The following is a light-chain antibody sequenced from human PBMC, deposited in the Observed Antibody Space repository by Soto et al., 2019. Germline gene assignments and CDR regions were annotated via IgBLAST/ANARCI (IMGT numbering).Light chain of an antibody. CDR1: QGISSY. J-gene: IGKJ1*01. CDR3: QQYYSYPRT. Sequence: AIRMTPSPSSFSASTGDRVTITCRASQGISSYLAWYQQKPGKAPKLLNYAASTLQSGVPSRFSGSGSGTDFTLTSSCLQSEDFATYYCQQYYSYPRTFGHGTKVEIK. CDR2: AAS. V-gene: IGKV1-8*01.